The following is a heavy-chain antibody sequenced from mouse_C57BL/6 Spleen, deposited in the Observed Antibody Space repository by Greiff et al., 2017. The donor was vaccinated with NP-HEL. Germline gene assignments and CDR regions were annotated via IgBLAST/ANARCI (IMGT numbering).Heavy chain of an antibody. D-gene: IGHD1-1*01. Sequence: VQLQQSGPELVKPGASVKISCKASGYTFTDYYMNWVKQSHGKSLEWIGDINPNNGGTSYNQKFKGKATLTVDKSSSTAYMELRSLTSEDSAVYYCARELRSYYYAMDYWGQGTSVTVSS. V-gene: IGHV1-26*01. CDR1: GYTFTDYY. CDR2: INPNNGGT. J-gene: IGHJ4*01. CDR3: ARELRSYYYAMDY.